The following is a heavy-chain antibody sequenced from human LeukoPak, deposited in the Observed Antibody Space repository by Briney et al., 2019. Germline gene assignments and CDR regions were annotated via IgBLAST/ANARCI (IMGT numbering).Heavy chain of an antibody. CDR1: GGSISSGSYY. D-gene: IGHD3-22*01. V-gene: IGHV4-61*01. CDR2: IYYSGST. Sequence: PSETLSLTCTVSGGSISSGSYYWSWIRQPPGKGLEWIGYIYYSGSTNYNPSLKSRVTISVDTSKDQFSLKLSSVTAADTAVYYCARVNYYDSRGYGAFDIWGQGTMVTVSS. CDR3: ARVNYYDSRGYGAFDI. J-gene: IGHJ3*02.